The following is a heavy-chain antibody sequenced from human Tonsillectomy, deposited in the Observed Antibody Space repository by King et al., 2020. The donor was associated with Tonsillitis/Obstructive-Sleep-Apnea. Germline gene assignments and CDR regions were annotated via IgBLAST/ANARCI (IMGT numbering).Heavy chain of an antibody. D-gene: IGHD3-3*01. CDR1: GFTFNSYS. CDR3: ARGDYDFWSGYYSMDY. Sequence: VQLVQSGGGLVKPGGSLRLSCAASGFTFNSYSMNWVRQAPGKGLEWVSSISSSSSYIYYADSVKGRFTISRDNAKNSLYLQMNSLRAEDTAVYYCARGDYDFWSGYYSMDYWGQGTLVTVSS. CDR2: ISSSSSYI. V-gene: IGHV3-21*01. J-gene: IGHJ4*02.